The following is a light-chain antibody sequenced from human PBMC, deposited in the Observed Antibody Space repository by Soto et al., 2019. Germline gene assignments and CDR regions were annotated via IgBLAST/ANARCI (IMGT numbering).Light chain of an antibody. CDR3: QQYDSSFT. V-gene: IGKV3-20*01. Sequence: IVLTQSPATLSLSPGERATLSCTASQHVTTTYIAWYQPKFGQAPRLLIYGASTRATGTPDRFTGGGFGTDFTLTISRVEPEDFAVYYCQQYDSSFTFGGGTKVEMK. CDR2: GAS. J-gene: IGKJ4*01. CDR1: QHVTTTY.